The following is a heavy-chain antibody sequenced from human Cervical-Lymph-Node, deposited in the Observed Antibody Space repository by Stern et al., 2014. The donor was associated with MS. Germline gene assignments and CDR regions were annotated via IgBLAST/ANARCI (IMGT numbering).Heavy chain of an antibody. D-gene: IGHD5-12*01. Sequence: VQLVESGGGLVQPGGSLRLSCAASGFTVSSNYMSWVRQAPGKGLEWVSLIYTGGSTYYADSVKGRFTISRDNSKNTLYLQMNSLRAEDTAVYYCARVHSGYDYLDYWGQGTLVTVSS. CDR2: IYTGGST. CDR3: ARVHSGYDYLDY. J-gene: IGHJ4*02. V-gene: IGHV3-66*01. CDR1: GFTVSSNY.